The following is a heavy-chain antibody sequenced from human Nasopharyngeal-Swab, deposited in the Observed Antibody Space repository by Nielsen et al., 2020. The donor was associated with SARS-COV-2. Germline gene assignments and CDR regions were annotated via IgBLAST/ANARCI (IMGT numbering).Heavy chain of an antibody. V-gene: IGHV4-34*01. CDR1: GGSFSGYY. CDR3: ARGWGYSSRWYGVFDY. D-gene: IGHD6-13*01. J-gene: IGHJ4*02. CDR2: INHSGST. Sequence: SETLSLTCAVYGGSFSGYYWSWIRQPPGKGLEWIGEINHSGSTNYNPSLKSRVTISVDTYKNQLSLKLSSVTAADTAVYYCARGWGYSSRWYGVFDYWGQGTLVTVSS.